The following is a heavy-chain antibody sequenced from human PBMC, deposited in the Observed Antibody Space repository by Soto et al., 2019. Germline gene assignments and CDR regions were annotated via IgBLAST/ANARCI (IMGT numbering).Heavy chain of an antibody. CDR2: MNPNSGNT. J-gene: IGHJ6*02. D-gene: IGHD5-12*01. V-gene: IGHV1-8*01. CDR3: ARVSGYDLNYYYYGMDV. Sequence: ASVKVSCKASGYTLTSYDINWVRQATGQGLEWMGWMNPNSGNTGYAQKFQGRVTMTRNTSISTAYMELSSLRSEDTAVYYCARVSGYDLNYYYYGMDVWGQGTTATVSS. CDR1: GYTLTSYD.